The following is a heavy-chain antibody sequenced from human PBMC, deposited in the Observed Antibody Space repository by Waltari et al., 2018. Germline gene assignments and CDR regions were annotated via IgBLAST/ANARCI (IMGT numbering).Heavy chain of an antibody. V-gene: IGHV1-69*01. Sequence: QVQLVQSGAEVKKPGASVKVSCKASGYTFTSYDNNWGRKATGQGLEWMGWIIPIFGTANYAQKFQGRVTITADESTSTAYMELSSLRSEDTAVYYCASHFWSGYSHRYGMDVWGQGTTVTVSS. CDR2: IIPIFGTA. J-gene: IGHJ6*02. CDR3: ASHFWSGYSHRYGMDV. D-gene: IGHD3-3*02. CDR1: GYTFTSYD.